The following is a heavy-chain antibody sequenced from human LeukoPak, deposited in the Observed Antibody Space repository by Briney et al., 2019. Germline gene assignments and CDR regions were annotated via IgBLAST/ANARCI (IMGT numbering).Heavy chain of an antibody. V-gene: IGHV3-21*01. J-gene: IGHJ6*02. CDR1: GFTFSSYS. CDR3: ARTKSVVVAVYGMDV. CDR2: ISSSSSYL. D-gene: IGHD2-15*01. Sequence: GGSLRLSCAASGFTFSSYSMNWVRQAPGKGLEWVSSISSSSSYLYYADSVKGRFTISRDNAKNSLYLQMNSLRAEDTAVYYCARTKSVVVAVYGMDVWGQGTTVTVSS.